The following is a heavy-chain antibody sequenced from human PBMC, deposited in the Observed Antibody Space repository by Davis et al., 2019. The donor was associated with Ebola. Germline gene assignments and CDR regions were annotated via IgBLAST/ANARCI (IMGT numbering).Heavy chain of an antibody. Sequence: GESLKISCAASGFTFSDYYMSWIRQAPGKGLEWVSYISSSGSTIYYADSVKGRFTISRDNAKNSLYLQMNSLRAEDTAVYYCAGDPSLTIFDYWGQGTLVTVSS. CDR2: ISSSGSTI. J-gene: IGHJ4*02. CDR1: GFTFSDYY. V-gene: IGHV3-11*01. D-gene: IGHD4/OR15-4a*01. CDR3: AGDPSLTIFDY.